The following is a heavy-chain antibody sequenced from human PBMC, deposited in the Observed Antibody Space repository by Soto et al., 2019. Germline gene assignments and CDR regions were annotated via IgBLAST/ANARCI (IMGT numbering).Heavy chain of an antibody. CDR3: ARAAAAGRRGWFDP. CDR1: GGSISSYY. CDR2: IYYSGST. V-gene: IGHV4-59*01. D-gene: IGHD6-13*01. J-gene: IGHJ5*02. Sequence: SETLSLTCTVSGGSISSYYWSWIRQPPGKGLEWIGYIYYSGSTNYNPSLKSRVTISVDTSKNQFSLKLSSVTAADTAVYYCARAAAAGRRGWFDPWGQGTLVTSPQ.